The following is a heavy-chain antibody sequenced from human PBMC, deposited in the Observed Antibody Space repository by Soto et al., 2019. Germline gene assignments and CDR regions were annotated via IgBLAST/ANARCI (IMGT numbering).Heavy chain of an antibody. CDR3: AREPATAKPEGVDF. V-gene: IGHV1-2*02. CDR2: ISPNSGGT. Sequence: RASVKVSCKASGYTFSDYYIHWVRQAPGQGLEWMGWISPNSGGTKYAPKFQGGVTMTRDTSITTAYMELSRLRSGDTAVYYCAREPATAKPEGVDFWGQGTLVTVS. CDR1: GYTFSDYY. D-gene: IGHD1-1*01. J-gene: IGHJ4*02.